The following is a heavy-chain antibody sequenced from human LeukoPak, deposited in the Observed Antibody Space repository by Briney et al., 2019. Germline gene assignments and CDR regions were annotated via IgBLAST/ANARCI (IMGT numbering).Heavy chain of an antibody. CDR1: GLTFSDYW. Sequence: SGGSLRLSCAASGLTFSDYWVYWVRQAPGKGLEWVANIKHDGSEKYYVDSVKGRFTISRDNAKNSLYLQMNSLRVEDTAVYYCATDRGLRWGKGTTVTVSS. J-gene: IGHJ6*04. CDR2: IKHDGSEK. CDR3: ATDRGLR. V-gene: IGHV3-7*03.